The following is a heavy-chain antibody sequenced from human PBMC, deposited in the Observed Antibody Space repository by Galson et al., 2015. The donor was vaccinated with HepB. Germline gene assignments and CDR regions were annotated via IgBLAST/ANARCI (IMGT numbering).Heavy chain of an antibody. J-gene: IGHJ1*01. CDR1: GFTFSSYG. CDR2: ISYDGSNK. D-gene: IGHD6-19*01. Sequence: SLRLSCAASGFTFSSYGMHWVRQAPGKGLEWVAVISYDGSNKYYADSVKGRFTISRDNSKNTLYLQMNSLRAEDTAVYYCAKGEAVAGTEYFQHWGQGTLATVSS. CDR3: AKGEAVAGTEYFQH. V-gene: IGHV3-30*18.